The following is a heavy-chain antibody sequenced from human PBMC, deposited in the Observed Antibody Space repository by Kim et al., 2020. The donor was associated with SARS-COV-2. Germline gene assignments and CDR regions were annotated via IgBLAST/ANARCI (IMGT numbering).Heavy chain of an antibody. Sequence: SETLSLTCAVYGGSFSGYYWSWIRQPPGKWLEWIGEINHSGSTNYNPSLKSRVTISVDTSKNQFSLKLSSVTAADTAVYYCARCTMVRGLDWGQGTLVTVSS. CDR2: INHSGST. D-gene: IGHD3-10*01. CDR3: ARCTMVRGLD. V-gene: IGHV4-34*01. J-gene: IGHJ4*02. CDR1: GGSFSGYY.